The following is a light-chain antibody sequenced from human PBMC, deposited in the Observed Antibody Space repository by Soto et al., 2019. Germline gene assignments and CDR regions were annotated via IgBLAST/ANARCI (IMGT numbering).Light chain of an antibody. CDR3: QSADSSGTYGV. CDR2: KDS. CDR1: ALPKQY. Sequence: SYELTQPPSVSVAPGQTARMTCSGDALPKQYAYWYQQKPGQAPVLGIYKDSERPSGIPERFSGSSSGTTVTLTISGVQAEDEADYYCQSADSSGTYGVFGGGTQLTVL. V-gene: IGLV3-25*03. J-gene: IGLJ2*01.